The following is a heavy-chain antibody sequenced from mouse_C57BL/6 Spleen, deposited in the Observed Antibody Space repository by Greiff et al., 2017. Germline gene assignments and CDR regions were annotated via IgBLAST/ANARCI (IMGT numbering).Heavy chain of an antibody. CDR3: TLDYGSSPSYAMDY. Sequence: VQLKQSGTVLARPGASVKMSCKTSGYTFTSYWMHWVKQRPGQGLEWLGAIYPGNSDTSYNQKFKGKAKLTAVTSASTAYMELSSLTNEDSAVYYCTLDYGSSPSYAMDYWGQGTSVTVSS. CDR2: IYPGNSDT. V-gene: IGHV1-5*01. D-gene: IGHD1-1*01. CDR1: GYTFTSYW. J-gene: IGHJ4*01.